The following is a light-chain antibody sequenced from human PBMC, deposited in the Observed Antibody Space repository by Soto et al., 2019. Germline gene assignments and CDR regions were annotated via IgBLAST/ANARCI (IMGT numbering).Light chain of an antibody. V-gene: IGKV1-27*01. CDR2: AAS. J-gene: IGKJ4*01. CDR3: QKYISAPLALT. CDR1: QRISNY. Sequence: DIQMTQSPSSLSASVGDRVTITCRASQRISNYLAWYQQKPGKVPKLLIYAASTLQSGVPSRFSGSGSGTDFTLTISSLQPEDVATYYCQKYISAPLALTFGGGTKVEIK.